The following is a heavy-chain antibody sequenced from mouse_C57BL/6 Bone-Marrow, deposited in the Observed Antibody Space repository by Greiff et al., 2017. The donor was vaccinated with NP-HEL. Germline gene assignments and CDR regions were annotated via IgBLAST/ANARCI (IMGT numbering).Heavy chain of an antibody. D-gene: IGHD1-1*01. CDR2: ISDGGSYT. J-gene: IGHJ4*01. CDR3: ARDQLYGSSYAMDY. Sequence: EVQRVESGGGLVKPGGSLKLSCAASGFTFSSYAMSWVRQTPEKRLEWVATISDGGSYTYYPDNVKGRFTISRDNAKNNLYLQMSHLKSEDTAMYYCARDQLYGSSYAMDYWGQGTSVTVSS. V-gene: IGHV5-4*01. CDR1: GFTFSSYA.